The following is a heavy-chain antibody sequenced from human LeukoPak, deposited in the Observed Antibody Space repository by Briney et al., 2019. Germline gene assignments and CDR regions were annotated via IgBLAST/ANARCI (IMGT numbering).Heavy chain of an antibody. V-gene: IGHV3-30*02. J-gene: IGHJ4*02. CDR3: SRDDSSGYHDY. Sequence: GGSLRLSCAVSGFTFSSYWMSWFRQAPGKGLEWVAFIRYDGSNKYYADSVKGRFTISRDNSKNTLYLQMNSLRSEDTAVYYCSRDDSSGYHDYWGQGTLVTVSS. CDR1: GFTFSSYW. CDR2: IRYDGSNK. D-gene: IGHD3-22*01.